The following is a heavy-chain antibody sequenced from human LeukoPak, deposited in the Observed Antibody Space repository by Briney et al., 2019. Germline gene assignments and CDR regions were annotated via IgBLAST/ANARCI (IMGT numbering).Heavy chain of an antibody. CDR1: GFTFSNYN. CDR2: ISSSSSSI. Sequence: GGSLRLSCAASGFTFSNYNMNWVRQAPGKGLEWVSYISSSSSSILYADSVKGRFTISRDNAKNSLYLQMNSLRAEDTAVYYCARVHSSGWYITDYWGQGTLVTVSS. V-gene: IGHV3-48*01. J-gene: IGHJ4*02. D-gene: IGHD6-19*01. CDR3: ARVHSSGWYITDY.